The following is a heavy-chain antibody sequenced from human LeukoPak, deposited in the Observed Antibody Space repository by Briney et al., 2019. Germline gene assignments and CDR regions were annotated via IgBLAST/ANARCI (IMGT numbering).Heavy chain of an antibody. CDR2: ISKSGSDT. CDR1: GFTFSDYY. Sequence: GGSLRLSCAAFGFTFSDYYMTWIRQAPGKGLEWVSYISKSGSDTNFVDSVKGRFTISRDNAKNSLYLQMNSLRAEDTAVYYCAVEGYCSGGSCYTNWFDSWGQGTLVTVSS. CDR3: AVEGYCSGGSCYTNWFDS. J-gene: IGHJ5*01. V-gene: IGHV3-11*06. D-gene: IGHD2-15*01.